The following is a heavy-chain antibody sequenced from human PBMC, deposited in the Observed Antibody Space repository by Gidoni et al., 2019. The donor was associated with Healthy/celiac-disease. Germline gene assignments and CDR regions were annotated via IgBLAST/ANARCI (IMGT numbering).Heavy chain of an antibody. Sequence: QVQLQQWGAGLLKPSETLSLTCAVYGGSFSGYYWSWIRQPPGKGLEWIGEINHSGSTNYNPSLKSRVTISVDTSKNQFSLKLSSVTAADTAVYYCAREQFYRIQLWLQPFGYWGQGTLVTVSS. CDR1: GGSFSGYY. D-gene: IGHD5-18*01. CDR2: INHSGST. V-gene: IGHV4-34*01. J-gene: IGHJ4*02. CDR3: AREQFYRIQLWLQPFGY.